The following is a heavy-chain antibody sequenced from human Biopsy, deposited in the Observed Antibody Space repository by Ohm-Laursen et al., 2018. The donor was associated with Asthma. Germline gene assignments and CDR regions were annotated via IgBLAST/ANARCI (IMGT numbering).Heavy chain of an antibody. V-gene: IGHV1-3*01. CDR1: GYTFINYA. Sequence: ASVKVSCKGSGYTFINYAIHWVRQAPGQSLEWMAWLNPVNGNTKYSQQFQGRVTITRDTSASTAYMELSSLTPEDTAVFYCAREVGATRYDPWGQGTLVTVSS. D-gene: IGHD1-26*01. CDR3: AREVGATRYDP. J-gene: IGHJ5*02. CDR2: LNPVNGNT.